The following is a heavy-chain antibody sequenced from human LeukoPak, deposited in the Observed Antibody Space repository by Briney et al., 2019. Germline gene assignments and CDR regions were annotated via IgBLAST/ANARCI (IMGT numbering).Heavy chain of an antibody. D-gene: IGHD3-10*01. J-gene: IGHJ4*02. CDR2: INPSSGST. V-gene: IGHV1-46*02. Sequence: ASVKVSCKASGYTFNSYYMHWVRQAPGQGLEWMGIINPSSGSTSYAQNFQGRVTMTRDTSTSTVYMELSSLRSEDAAVYYCARGHGSGGYYNGPGPYWGQGTLVTVSS. CDR1: GYTFNSYY. CDR3: ARGHGSGGYYNGPGPY.